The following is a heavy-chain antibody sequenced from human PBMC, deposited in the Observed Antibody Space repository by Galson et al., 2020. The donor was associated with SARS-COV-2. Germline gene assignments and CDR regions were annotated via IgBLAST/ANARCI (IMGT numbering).Heavy chain of an antibody. CDR3: ARGGWRRVPAASGLGMDYMDV. D-gene: IGHD2-2*01. J-gene: IGHJ6*03. Sequence: SVKVSCKASGGTFSSYAISWVRQAPGQGLEWMGGIIPIFGTANYAQKFQGRVTITADESTSTAYMELSSLRSEDTAVYYCARGGWRRVPAASGLGMDYMDVWGKGTTVTVSS. CDR1: GGTFSSYA. CDR2: IIPIFGTA. V-gene: IGHV1-69*13.